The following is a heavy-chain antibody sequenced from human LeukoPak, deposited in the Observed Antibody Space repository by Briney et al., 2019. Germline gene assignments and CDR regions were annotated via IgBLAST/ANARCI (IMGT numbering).Heavy chain of an antibody. CDR2: IKQDGSEK. D-gene: IGHD1-26*01. Sequence: HPGGSLRLSCTASGFTFSSYAMSWVRQAPGKGLEWVANIKQDGSEKYYVDSVKGRFTISRDNAKNSLYLQMNSLRAEDTAVYYCARVDETYCYFDYWGQGTLVTVLS. CDR1: GFTFSSYA. J-gene: IGHJ4*02. CDR3: ARVDETYCYFDY. V-gene: IGHV3-7*05.